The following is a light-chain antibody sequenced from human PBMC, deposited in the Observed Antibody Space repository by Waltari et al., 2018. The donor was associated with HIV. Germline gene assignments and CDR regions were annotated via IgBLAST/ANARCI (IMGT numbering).Light chain of an antibody. CDR1: SSDVGDYNY. CDR2: EVS. CDR3: SSYTTSNSHVV. Sequence: QSALTQPASVSGSLGQSITISCTGASSDVGDYNYVSWYQQHPGKAPQVMIFEVSNRPSWVSDRFSGSKSGNTASLTISGVQPEDEADYYCSSYTTSNSHVVFGGGTKVTVL. V-gene: IGLV2-14*01. J-gene: IGLJ2*01.